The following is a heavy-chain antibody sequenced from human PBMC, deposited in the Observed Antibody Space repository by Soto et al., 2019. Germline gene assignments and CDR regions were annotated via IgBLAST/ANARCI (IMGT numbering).Heavy chain of an antibody. CDR1: GGSISSGGYY. Sequence: QVKLQESGPGLVKPSQTLSLSCTVSGGSISSGGYYWSWLRQHPGKGLEWIGYIYYNGGTDYNPSLKSRVTMSLDTSTNQFSLRLTDVTAADTAVYFCATRHDSGEYAPFDNWGQGTLVTVST. J-gene: IGHJ4*02. D-gene: IGHD4-17*01. CDR3: ATRHDSGEYAPFDN. CDR2: IYYNGGT. V-gene: IGHV4-31*03.